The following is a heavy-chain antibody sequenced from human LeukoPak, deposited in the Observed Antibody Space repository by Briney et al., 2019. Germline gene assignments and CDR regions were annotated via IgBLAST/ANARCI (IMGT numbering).Heavy chain of an antibody. J-gene: IGHJ3*02. V-gene: IGHV3-13*01. Sequence: GGSLRLSCAASGFTFSSYDMHWVRQPTAKCLEWVSGIDTAGDTYYPDSVRGRFTISRENAKNSLYLQMNSLRAGDTAVYYCARALRYDSSGPTDAFDIWGQGTMVTVSS. D-gene: IGHD3-22*01. CDR2: IDTAGDT. CDR1: GFTFSSYD. CDR3: ARALRYDSSGPTDAFDI.